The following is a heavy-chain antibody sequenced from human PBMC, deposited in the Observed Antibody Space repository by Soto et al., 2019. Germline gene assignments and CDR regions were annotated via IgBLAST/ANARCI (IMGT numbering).Heavy chain of an antibody. Sequence: SQTLSLTCAISGDSVSSNSAAWNWIRQSPSRGLEWLGRTYYRSMWYNDYAVSVKSRITINPDTSKNQFSLQLNSVTPEDTAVYYCARDLGIAAADPYYYYYGMDVWGQGTTVTVSS. CDR1: GDSVSSNSAA. D-gene: IGHD6-13*01. CDR2: TYYRSMWYN. J-gene: IGHJ6*02. V-gene: IGHV6-1*01. CDR3: ARDLGIAAADPYYYYYGMDV.